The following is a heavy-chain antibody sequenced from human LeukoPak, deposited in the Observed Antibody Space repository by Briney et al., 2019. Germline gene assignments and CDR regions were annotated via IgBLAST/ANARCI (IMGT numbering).Heavy chain of an antibody. CDR1: GFTFGSYG. J-gene: IGHJ4*02. Sequence: PGGSLRLSCVASGFTFGSYGMHWVRQAPGKGLEWVSYISYSSSTIYYADSVKGRFTVSRDNAKNSLYLQMNSLRDEVTAVYYCARENTGDFDYWGQGTLVTVSS. D-gene: IGHD3-10*01. V-gene: IGHV3-48*02. CDR3: ARENTGDFDY. CDR2: ISYSSSTI.